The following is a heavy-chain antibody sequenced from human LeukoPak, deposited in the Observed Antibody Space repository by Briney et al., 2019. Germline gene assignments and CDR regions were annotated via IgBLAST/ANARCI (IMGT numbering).Heavy chain of an antibody. V-gene: IGHV3-48*02. Sequence: PGGSLRLSCAASGFTFSSYSMNWVRQAPGKGLEWVSYISSSSSTIYYADSVKGRFTISRDNAKNSLYLQMNSLRDEDTAVYYCARGAVVVAAREFDYWGQGTLVTVSS. CDR1: GFTFSSYS. CDR2: ISSSSSTI. CDR3: ARGAVVVAAREFDY. J-gene: IGHJ4*02. D-gene: IGHD2-15*01.